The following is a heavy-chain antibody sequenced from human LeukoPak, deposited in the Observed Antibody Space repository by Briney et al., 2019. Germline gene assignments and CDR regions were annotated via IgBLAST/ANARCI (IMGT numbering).Heavy chain of an antibody. D-gene: IGHD3-3*01. Sequence: GGSLRLSCAASGFTFSDYYMSWIRQAPGKGLEWVSAISGSGGSTYYADSVKGRFTISRDNSKNTLYLQMNSLRAEDTAVYYCAKGHYDFWSGYFDHPMGSYYGMDVWGQGTTVTVSS. J-gene: IGHJ6*02. CDR1: GFTFSDYY. V-gene: IGHV3-23*01. CDR3: AKGHYDFWSGYFDHPMGSYYGMDV. CDR2: ISGSGGST.